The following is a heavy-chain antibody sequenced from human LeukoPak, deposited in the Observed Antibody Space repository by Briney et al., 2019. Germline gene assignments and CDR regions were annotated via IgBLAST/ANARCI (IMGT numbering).Heavy chain of an antibody. Sequence: SETLSLTCTVSGGSISSGGYYWSSIGQHPGKGLEWIGYIYYSGRTYYHPSLKSRVTISVDTSKIPFSLKLSSLTVADTAVYYCAREVERYCSSGSCLTPKSNWFDPWGQGTLVTVSS. CDR1: GGSISSGGYY. CDR2: IYYSGRT. CDR3: AREVERYCSSGSCLTPKSNWFDP. J-gene: IGHJ5*02. D-gene: IGHD2-15*01. V-gene: IGHV4-31*03.